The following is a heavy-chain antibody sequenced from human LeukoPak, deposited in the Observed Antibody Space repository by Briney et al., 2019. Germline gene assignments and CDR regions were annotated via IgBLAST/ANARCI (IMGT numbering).Heavy chain of an antibody. CDR1: GFTFNTFA. J-gene: IGHJ3*02. CDR2: IWYDGSNK. D-gene: IGHD3-3*01. Sequence: WGSLRLSCTASGFTFNTFAMHWVRQAPGKGLEWVGDIWYDGSNKYYADSVTGRFAISRDNSKNTVYLQMSSLRAEDTAVYYCVRDKWRSGYSNTFEIWGQGTMVTVSS. V-gene: IGHV3-33*01. CDR3: VRDKWRSGYSNTFEI.